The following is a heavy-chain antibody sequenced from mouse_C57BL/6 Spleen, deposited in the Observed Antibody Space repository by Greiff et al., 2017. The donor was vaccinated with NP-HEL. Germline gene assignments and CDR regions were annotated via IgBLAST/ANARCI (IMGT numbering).Heavy chain of an antibody. CDR3: ARSRGYDGYCYYAMDY. Sequence: VQLQQSGPELVKPGASVKISCKASGYSFTSYYIHWVKQRPGQGLEWIGWIYPGSGNTKYNEKFKGKATLTADTSSSTAYMQLSSLTSEDSAVYYCARSRGYDGYCYYAMDYWGQGTSVTVSS. D-gene: IGHD2-3*01. J-gene: IGHJ4*01. V-gene: IGHV1-66*01. CDR2: IYPGSGNT. CDR1: GYSFTSYY.